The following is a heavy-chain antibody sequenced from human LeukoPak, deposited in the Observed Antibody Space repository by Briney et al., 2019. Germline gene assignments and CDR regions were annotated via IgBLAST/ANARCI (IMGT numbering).Heavy chain of an antibody. V-gene: IGHV4-61*02. CDR3: ARDLESRGYCSSTSCYPYYYYYMDV. Sequence: SETLSLTCTVSGGPISSGGHYWTWIRQPAGKGLEWIGRIYTSGSTNYNPSLKSRVTMSVDTSKNQFSLKLSSVTAADTAVYYCARDLESRGYCSSTSCYPYYYYYMDVWGKGTTVTISS. CDR1: GGPISSGGHY. J-gene: IGHJ6*03. CDR2: IYTSGST. D-gene: IGHD2-2*01.